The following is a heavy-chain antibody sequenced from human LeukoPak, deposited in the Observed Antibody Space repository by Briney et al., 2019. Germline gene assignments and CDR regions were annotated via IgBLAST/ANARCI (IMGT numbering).Heavy chain of an antibody. CDR3: TSWRQVRGVITVVDY. J-gene: IGHJ4*02. CDR2: IRSKANSYAT. V-gene: IGHV3-73*01. D-gene: IGHD3-10*01. Sequence: GGSLRLSCAASGFTFSGSAMHWVRQASGKGLEWVGRIRSKANSYATAYAASVKGRFTISRDDSKNTAYLQTNSLKTEDTAVYYCTSWRQVRGVITVVDYWGQGTLVAVSS. CDR1: GFTFSGSA.